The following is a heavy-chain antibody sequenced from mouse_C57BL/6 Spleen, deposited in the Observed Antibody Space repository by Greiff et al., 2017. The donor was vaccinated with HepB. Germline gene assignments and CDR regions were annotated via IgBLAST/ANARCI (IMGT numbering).Heavy chain of an antibody. J-gene: IGHJ3*01. Sequence: DVKLQESGPGLVKPSQSLSLTCSVTGYSITSGYYWNWIRQFPGNKLEWMGYISYDGSNNYNPSLKNRISITRDTSKNQFFLKLNSVTTEDTATYYCARGANWDDWFAYWGQGTLVTVSA. V-gene: IGHV3-6*01. CDR2: ISYDGSN. D-gene: IGHD4-1*01. CDR3: ARGANWDDWFAY. CDR1: GYSITSGYY.